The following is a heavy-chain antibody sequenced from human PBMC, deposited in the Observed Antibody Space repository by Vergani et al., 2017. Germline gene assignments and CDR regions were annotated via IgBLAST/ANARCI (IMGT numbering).Heavy chain of an antibody. D-gene: IGHD6-19*01. CDR1: GGTFSSYT. CDR3: ATSSGWYLFDP. V-gene: IGHV1-69*02. J-gene: IGHJ5*02. Sequence: QVQLVQSGAEVKKPGSSVKVSCKASGGTFSSYTISWVRQAPGQGLEWMGRIIPILGIANYAQKFQGRVTITADKSTSTAYMELSSLRSEDTAVYYCATSSGWYLFDPWGQGTLVTVSS. CDR2: IIPILGIA.